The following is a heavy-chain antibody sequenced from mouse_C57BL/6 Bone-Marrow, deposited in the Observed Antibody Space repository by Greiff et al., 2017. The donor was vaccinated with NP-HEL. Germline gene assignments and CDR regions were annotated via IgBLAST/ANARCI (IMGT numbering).Heavy chain of an antibody. CDR3: AREGIYDGYYVAY. V-gene: IGHV1-81*01. J-gene: IGHJ3*01. D-gene: IGHD2-3*01. CDR2: IYPRSGNT. Sequence: QVQLKQSGAELARPGASVKLSCKASGYTFTSYGISWVKQRTGQGLEWIGEIYPRSGNTYYNEKFKGKATLTADKSSSTAYMELRSLTSEDYAVYFCAREGIYDGYYVAYWGQGTLVTVSA. CDR1: GYTFTSYG.